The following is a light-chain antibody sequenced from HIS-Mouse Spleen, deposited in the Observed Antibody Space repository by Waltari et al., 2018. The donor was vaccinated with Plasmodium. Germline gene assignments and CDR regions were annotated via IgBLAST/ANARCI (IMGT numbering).Light chain of an antibody. CDR3: YSTDSSGNHRV. CDR1: ALPKKY. J-gene: IGLJ3*02. V-gene: IGLV3-10*01. CDR2: EDS. Sequence: SYELTQPPSVSVSPGPTARITCSGAALPKKYAYWYQQKSGPAPVLVIYEDSKRPSGIPERFSGSSSGTMATLTISGAQVEDEADYYCYSTDSSGNHRVFGGGTKLTVL.